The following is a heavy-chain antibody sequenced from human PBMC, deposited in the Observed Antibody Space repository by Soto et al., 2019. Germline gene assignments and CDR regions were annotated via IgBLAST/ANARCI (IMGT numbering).Heavy chain of an antibody. D-gene: IGHD2-8*01. Sequence: GGSLRLSCAASGFTFSSYGMHWVRQAPGKGLEWVAVISYDGSYKYYADSVKGRFTISRDNSKNTLYLQMNSLRAEDTAVYYCAATRNNDHFDYWGQGTLVTVSS. J-gene: IGHJ4*02. CDR1: GFTFSSYG. CDR2: ISYDGSYK. V-gene: IGHV3-30*03. CDR3: AATRNNDHFDY.